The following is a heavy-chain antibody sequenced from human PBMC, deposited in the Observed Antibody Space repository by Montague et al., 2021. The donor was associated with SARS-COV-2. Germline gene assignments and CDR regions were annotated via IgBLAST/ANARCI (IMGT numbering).Heavy chain of an antibody. V-gene: IGHV4-31*03. CDR2: IYYTGST. D-gene: IGHD3-22*01. CDR1: GGSISSGGYY. J-gene: IGHJ3*02. Sequence: TLSLTCTVSGGSISSGGYYWSWIRRHPGKGLEWIGYIYYTGSTHYXPSLKSRVTISKETSKNHFSLNLSSVTAADSAVYYCARDSGYYDSNGYSYGAFDIWGQGTKVTVSS. CDR3: ARDSGYYDSNGYSYGAFDI.